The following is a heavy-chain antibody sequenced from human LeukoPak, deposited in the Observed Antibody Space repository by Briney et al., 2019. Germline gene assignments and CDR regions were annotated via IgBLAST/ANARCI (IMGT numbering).Heavy chain of an antibody. Sequence: GGSLRLSCAASGFTFSSYAMHWVRQAPGKGLEWVAVISYDGSNKYYADSVKGRFTISRDNSKNTLYLQMNSLRAEDTAVYYCARDEEGGPNWFDPWGQGTLVTVSS. J-gene: IGHJ5*02. CDR2: ISYDGSNK. D-gene: IGHD2-15*01. V-gene: IGHV3-30-3*01. CDR1: GFTFSSYA. CDR3: ARDEEGGPNWFDP.